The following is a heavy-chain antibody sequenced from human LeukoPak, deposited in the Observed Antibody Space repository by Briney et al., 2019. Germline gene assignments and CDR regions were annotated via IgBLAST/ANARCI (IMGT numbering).Heavy chain of an antibody. V-gene: IGHV4-59*08. J-gene: IGHJ3*02. CDR2: IYYSGST. CDR1: GGSISSYY. Sequence: SETLSLTCTVSGGSISSYYWSWIRQPPGKGLEWIGYIYYSGSTNYNPSLKSRVTISVDTSKSQFSLKLSSVTAADTAVYYCARHEIGRRFAFDIWGQGTMVTVSS. D-gene: IGHD2-21*01. CDR3: ARHEIGRRFAFDI.